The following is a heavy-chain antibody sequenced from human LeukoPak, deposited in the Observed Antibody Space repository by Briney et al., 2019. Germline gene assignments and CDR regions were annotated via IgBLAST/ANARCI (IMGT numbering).Heavy chain of an antibody. CDR2: IYSGGST. D-gene: IGHD6-13*01. Sequence: PGGSLRLSCGASGFTFTNFAMHWVRQAPGKGLEWVALIYSGGSTYYADSVKGRFIISRDNSKNTLYLQMNSLRAEDTAVYYCASSSWYDSPGVVWGKGTTVTVSS. CDR3: ASSSWYDSPGVV. J-gene: IGHJ6*04. CDR1: GFTFTNFA. V-gene: IGHV3-66*01.